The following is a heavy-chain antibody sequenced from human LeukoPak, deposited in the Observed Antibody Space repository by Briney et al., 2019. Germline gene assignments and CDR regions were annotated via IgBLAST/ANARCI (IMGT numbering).Heavy chain of an antibody. Sequence: ASVKVSCKASGYTFTSYYMHWVRQAPGQGLEWMGIINPSGGSTSYAQKFQGRVTMTRDTSTSTVYMELSSLRSEDTAVYYCARGPYYDYVWGSYRPSGWGFWFDPWGQGTLVTVSS. CDR2: INPSGGST. D-gene: IGHD3-16*02. J-gene: IGHJ5*02. CDR3: ARGPYYDYVWGSYRPSGWGFWFDP. V-gene: IGHV1-46*01. CDR1: GYTFTSYY.